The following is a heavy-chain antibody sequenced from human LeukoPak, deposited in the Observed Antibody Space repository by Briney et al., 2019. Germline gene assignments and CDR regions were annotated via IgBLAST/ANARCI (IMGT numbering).Heavy chain of an antibody. CDR1: GYTFTNYH. CDR3: ARGGMVWDRRHFQFDH. Sequence: GASVKVSCKASGYTFTNYHMNWVRQAPGQGLEWMGIINPSGGSTTNAQKFQGRVIMTRDMSTSTVYMELSSLRSEDTAVYYCARGGMVWDRRHFQFDHWGQGTLVTVSS. J-gene: IGHJ4*02. V-gene: IGHV1-46*01. CDR2: INPSGGST. D-gene: IGHD3-10*01.